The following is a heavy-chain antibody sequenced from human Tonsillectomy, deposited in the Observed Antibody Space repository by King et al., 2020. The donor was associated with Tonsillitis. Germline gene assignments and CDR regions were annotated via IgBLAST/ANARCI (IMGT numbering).Heavy chain of an antibody. CDR3: ARLTYYDSGAYYGFYFDF. D-gene: IGHD3-22*01. V-gene: IGHV4-39*01. CDR2: IFHSGST. Sequence: LQLQESGPGLVKPSETLSLTCTVSGGSIGSSSYYWGWIRQPPGKGLEWIGSIFHSGSTYYNPSLKSRVTISVDTSKNQFSLRLSSVTAADTAVYYCARLTYYDSGAYYGFYFDFWGQGTLAT. J-gene: IGHJ4*02. CDR1: GGSIGSSSYY.